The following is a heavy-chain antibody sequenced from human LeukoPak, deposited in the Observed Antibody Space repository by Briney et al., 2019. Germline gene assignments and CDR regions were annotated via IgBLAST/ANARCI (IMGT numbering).Heavy chain of an antibody. CDR1: GGSISSSSYY. V-gene: IGHV4-39*07. CDR2: IYYSGST. Sequence: KPSETLSLTCTVSGGSISSSSYYWGWIRQPPGKGLEWIGSIYYSGSTYYNPSLKSRVTISVDTSKNQFSLKLSSVTAADTAVYYCARDQYGSGPGGVDYYYYMDVWGKGTTVTVSS. CDR3: ARDQYGSGPGGVDYYYYMDV. J-gene: IGHJ6*03. D-gene: IGHD3-10*01.